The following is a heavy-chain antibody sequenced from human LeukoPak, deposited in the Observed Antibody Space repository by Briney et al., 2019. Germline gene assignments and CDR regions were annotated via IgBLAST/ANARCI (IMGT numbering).Heavy chain of an antibody. J-gene: IGHJ3*02. CDR2: IFYGEST. CDR3: ARQSDSSGYYYDPNAFDI. D-gene: IGHD3-22*01. V-gene: IGHV4-30-4*01. Sequence: SQTLSLTCTVSRGSVSDGDYYWSWIRQPPGKGLEWIGYIFYGESTYYSPSLKSRLSISVDMSKNQFSLELSSVTAANTAVYYCARQSDSSGYYYDPNAFDIWGQGTMVTVSS. CDR1: RGSVSDGDYY.